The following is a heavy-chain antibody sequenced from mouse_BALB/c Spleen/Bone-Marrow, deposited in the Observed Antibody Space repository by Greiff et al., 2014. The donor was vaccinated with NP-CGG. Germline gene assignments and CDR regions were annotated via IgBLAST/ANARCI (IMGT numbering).Heavy chain of an antibody. D-gene: IGHD2-14*01. Sequence: EVKLMESGGGLVQPGGSLKLSCATSGFTLSDYYMYWVRQTPEKRLEWVAYISNGGGSAYYPDTVKGRFTISRDNDKNTLYLQMSRPKSEDTAVYYCARHDYRYDAWFAYWGQGTLVTVSA. V-gene: IGHV5-12*02. J-gene: IGHJ3*01. CDR3: ARHDYRYDAWFAY. CDR2: ISNGGGSA. CDR1: GFTLSDYY.